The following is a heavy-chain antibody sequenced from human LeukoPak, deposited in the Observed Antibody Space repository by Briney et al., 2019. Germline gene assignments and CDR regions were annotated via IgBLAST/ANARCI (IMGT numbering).Heavy chain of an antibody. CDR1: GLAFSACK. CDR3: VVGGSPGY. V-gene: IGHV3-74*01. D-gene: IGHD2-15*01. CDR2: ISTDGYTT. J-gene: IGHJ4*02. Sequence: GGSLRLSCAASGLAFSACKMHWVRQAPRKGLVWVSRISTDGYTTDYADFVQGRFTASRDNTKNTWSLEMNSLRAEDTAVYYCVVGGSPGYWGQGTLVTVSS.